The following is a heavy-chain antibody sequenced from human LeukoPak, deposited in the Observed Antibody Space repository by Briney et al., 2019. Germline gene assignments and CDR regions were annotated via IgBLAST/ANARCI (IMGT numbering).Heavy chain of an antibody. CDR3: ARSRWELLRRWFDP. CDR1: GGSISSHY. Sequence: SQTLSLTCTVSGGSISSHYWSWIRQPPGKGLEWIGYIYTSGSTNYNPSLKSRVTISVDTSKNQFSLKLSSVTAADTAVYYCARSRWELLRRWFDPWGQGTLVTVSS. CDR2: IYTSGST. V-gene: IGHV4-4*09. D-gene: IGHD1-26*01. J-gene: IGHJ5*02.